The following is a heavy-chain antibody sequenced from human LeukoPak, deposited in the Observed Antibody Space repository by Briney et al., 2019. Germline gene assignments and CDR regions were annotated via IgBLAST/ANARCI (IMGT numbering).Heavy chain of an antibody. CDR3: ARNGEWELLLGSYFDY. CDR2: ISYDGSNK. Sequence: QAGGSLRLSCAASGFTFSSYAMHWVRQAPGKGLEWVAVISYDGSNKYYADSVKGRFTISRDNSKNTLYLQMNSLRAEDTAVYYCARNGEWELLLGSYFDYWGQGTLVTVSS. J-gene: IGHJ4*02. D-gene: IGHD1-26*01. V-gene: IGHV3-30-3*01. CDR1: GFTFSSYA.